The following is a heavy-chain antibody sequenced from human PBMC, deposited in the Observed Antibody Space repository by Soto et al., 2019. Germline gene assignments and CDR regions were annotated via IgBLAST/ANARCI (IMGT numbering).Heavy chain of an antibody. Sequence: GASVKVSCKASGGTFSSYAISWVRQAPGQGLEWMGGIIPIFGTTNYAQKFQGRVTITADESTSTAYMELSSLRSDDTAVYYCARGLKYSYGPNDAFDISGQGTMVTVSS. CDR1: GGTFSSYA. V-gene: IGHV1-69*13. D-gene: IGHD5-18*01. CDR3: ARGLKYSYGPNDAFDI. J-gene: IGHJ3*02. CDR2: IIPIFGTT.